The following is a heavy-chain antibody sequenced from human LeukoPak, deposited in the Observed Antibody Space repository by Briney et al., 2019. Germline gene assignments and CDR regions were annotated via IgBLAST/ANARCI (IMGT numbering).Heavy chain of an antibody. D-gene: IGHD3-10*01. V-gene: IGHV3-74*01. CDR3: TRDASGTYPLDY. CDR2: VTGDGRRR. CDR1: GFTFSSYW. Sequence: GGSLRLSCAASGFTFSSYWMHWVRQAPGKGLDWVSYVTGDGRRRGYADSVKGRFTISRDNAKNKLYLQMNSLRAEDTGIYFCTRDASGTYPLDYWGQGTLVTVSP. J-gene: IGHJ4*02.